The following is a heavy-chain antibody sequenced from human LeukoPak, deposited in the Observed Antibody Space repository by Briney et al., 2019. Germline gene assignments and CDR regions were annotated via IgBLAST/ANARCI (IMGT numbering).Heavy chain of an antibody. CDR3: VRDLGDLDDY. CDR1: GFTFSSYS. Sequence: GGSLRLSCAASGFTFSSYSMNWVRQAPGKGLEWVSVIYSGGSTYYADSVKGRFTISRDNSKNTLYLQMNSLRAEDTAVYYCVRDLGDLDDYWGQGILVTVSS. V-gene: IGHV3-53*01. CDR2: IYSGGST. D-gene: IGHD2-21*02. J-gene: IGHJ4*02.